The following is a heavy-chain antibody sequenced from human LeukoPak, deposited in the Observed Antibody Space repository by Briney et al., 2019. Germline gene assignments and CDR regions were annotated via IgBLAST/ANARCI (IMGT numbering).Heavy chain of an antibody. J-gene: IGHJ4*02. CDR2: ISAYNGNT. Sequence: GASVKVSCKASGYTFTSYGISWVRQAPGQGLEWMGWISAYNGNTNYAQKLQGRVTMTTDTSTSTAHMELRSLRSDDTAVYYCARDSGYDGYVGYWGQGTLVTVSS. V-gene: IGHV1-18*01. D-gene: IGHD5-12*01. CDR1: GYTFTSYG. CDR3: ARDSGYDGYVGY.